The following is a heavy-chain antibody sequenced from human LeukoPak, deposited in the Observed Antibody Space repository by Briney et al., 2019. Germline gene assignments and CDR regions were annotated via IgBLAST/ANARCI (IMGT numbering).Heavy chain of an antibody. CDR3: ARFLRSDYYDSSGGSQH. V-gene: IGHV3-21*01. Sequence: GGSLRLSLAAAGFTFSSDRMNCVRQAPGKGLEWGSSISSSSSYIYYADSVTGRFTISRANAKNSLYLKMNSMRAEDPPVYYCARFLRSDYYDSSGGSQHWGHGTLVTVPS. CDR1: GFTFSSDR. D-gene: IGHD3-22*01. J-gene: IGHJ1*01. CDR2: ISSSSSYI.